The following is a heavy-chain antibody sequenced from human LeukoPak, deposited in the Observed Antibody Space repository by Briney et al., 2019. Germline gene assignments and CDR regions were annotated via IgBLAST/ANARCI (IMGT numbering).Heavy chain of an antibody. CDR2: IYTSGST. D-gene: IGHD6-19*01. V-gene: IGHV4-4*09. J-gene: IGHJ4*02. CDR1: GGSFRGYY. CDR3: ARSSMYSSGLFDY. Sequence: SETLSLTCAVYGGSFRGYYWSWIRQPPGKGLEWIGYIYTSGSTNYNPSLKSRVTISVDTSKNQFSLKLSSVTAADTAVYYCARSSMYSSGLFDYWGQGTLVTVSS.